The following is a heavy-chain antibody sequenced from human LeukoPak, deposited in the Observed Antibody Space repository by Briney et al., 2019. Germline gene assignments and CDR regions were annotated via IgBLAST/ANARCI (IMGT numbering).Heavy chain of an antibody. Sequence: ASVTVSCKTSGYNFISYDITWVRQAPGQGLEWMGWIITRNGDTKYAKNLQGRVTLTTDTSTSTAYMELRSLRSDDTAVYYCGRDLYSGSSPVGYWGQGTLVTVSS. J-gene: IGHJ4*02. D-gene: IGHD1-26*01. V-gene: IGHV1-18*01. CDR1: GYNFISYD. CDR3: GRDLYSGSSPVGY. CDR2: IITRNGDT.